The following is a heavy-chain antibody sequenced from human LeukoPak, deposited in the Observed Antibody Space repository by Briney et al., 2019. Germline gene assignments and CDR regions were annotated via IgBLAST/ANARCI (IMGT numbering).Heavy chain of an antibody. D-gene: IGHD3-22*01. CDR3: ARGDYDSSGYYYGPPPRFDY. Sequence: GGSLRLSCAASEFSVGSNYMTWVRQAPGKGLEWVSAISGSGGSTYYADSVKGRFTISRDNSKNTLYLQMNSLRAEDTALYYCARGDYDSSGYYYGPPPRFDYWGQGTLVTVSS. V-gene: IGHV3-23*01. CDR1: EFSVGSNY. J-gene: IGHJ4*02. CDR2: ISGSGGST.